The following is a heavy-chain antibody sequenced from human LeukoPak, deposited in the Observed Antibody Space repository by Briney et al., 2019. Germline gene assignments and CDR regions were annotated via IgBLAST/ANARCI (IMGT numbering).Heavy chain of an antibody. Sequence: GASVKVSCKASGGTFNNYIVSWVRQAPGQGLEWMGRIIPILGIANYAQKFQGRVTITADKSTSTAYMELSSLRSEDTAVYYCARLDDFWSGELRIHYYYYGMDVWGQGTTVTVSS. V-gene: IGHV1-69*02. CDR1: GGTFNNYI. CDR2: IIPILGIA. J-gene: IGHJ6*02. D-gene: IGHD3-3*01. CDR3: ARLDDFWSGELRIHYYYYGMDV.